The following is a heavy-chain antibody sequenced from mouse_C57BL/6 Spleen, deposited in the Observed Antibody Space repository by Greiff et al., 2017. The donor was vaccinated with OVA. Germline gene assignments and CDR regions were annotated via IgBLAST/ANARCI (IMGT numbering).Heavy chain of an antibody. V-gene: IGHV1-9*01. Sequence: QVQLQQSGAELMKPGASVKLSCKATGYTFTGYWIEWVKQRPGHGLEWIGEILTGSGSTNYNEKFKGKATFTADTSSNTAYMQLRSLTTEDSAIYYCPRSGIVPTDYWGQGTTLTVSS. D-gene: IGHD5-1*01. CDR1: GYTFTGYW. J-gene: IGHJ2*01. CDR3: PRSGIVPTDY. CDR2: ILTGSGST.